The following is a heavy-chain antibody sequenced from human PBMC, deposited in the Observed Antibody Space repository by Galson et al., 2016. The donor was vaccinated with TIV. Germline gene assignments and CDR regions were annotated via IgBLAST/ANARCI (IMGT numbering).Heavy chain of an antibody. CDR1: GYILTNFW. CDR3: ARHVVTPGSFDI. D-gene: IGHD2-21*01. Sequence: QSGAEVKKPGESLKISCQDSGYILTNFWIAWVRQMPGQGLEWMGIMKPGDSDTRYSPSFQGQVTISVDKSIGTAYLQWSSLRDSDTAMYYCARHVVTPGSFDIWGQGTMVTVSS. CDR2: MKPGDSDT. J-gene: IGHJ3*02. V-gene: IGHV5-51*01.